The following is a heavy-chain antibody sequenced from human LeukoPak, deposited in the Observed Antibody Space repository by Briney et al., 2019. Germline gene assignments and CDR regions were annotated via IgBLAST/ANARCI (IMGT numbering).Heavy chain of an antibody. CDR1: GFTFSTYN. J-gene: IGHJ4*02. CDR3: ARSFRDVIFDY. Sequence: QTGGSLRLSCAASGFTFSTYNMNWVRQAPGKGLEWVSYISRSSTIYYADSVKGRFTISRDDAKNSLYLQMYSLRAEDTAVYYCARSFRDVIFDYWGQGSLVTVSS. V-gene: IGHV3-48*04. D-gene: IGHD5-24*01. CDR2: ISRSSTI.